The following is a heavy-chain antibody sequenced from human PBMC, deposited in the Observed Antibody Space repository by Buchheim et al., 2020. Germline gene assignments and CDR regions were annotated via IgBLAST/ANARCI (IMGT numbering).Heavy chain of an antibody. CDR2: IYWTDDK. V-gene: IGHV2-5*01. D-gene: IGHD1-20*01. Sequence: QITLKESGPTLVKPTQTLTLTCTFSGLSLSTSGVAVGWVRQPPGEALEWLALIYWTDDKRYSPSLKSRLTITKETSKNQVVLTMTNMDPVDTGTYYCVHRRYNWNDLDYWGQGTL. J-gene: IGHJ4*02. CDR1: GLSLSTSGVA. CDR3: VHRRYNWNDLDY.